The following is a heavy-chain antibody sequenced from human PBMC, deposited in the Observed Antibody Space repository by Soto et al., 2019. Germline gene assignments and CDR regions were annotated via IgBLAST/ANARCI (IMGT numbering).Heavy chain of an antibody. CDR2: ISSTTNYI. Sequence: GGSLRLSCAASGFKFSNYAMNWVRQAPGKGLEWVSSISSTTNYIYYGDSMKGRFTISRDNAKNSLYLEMNSLRAEDTAVYYCARESEDLTSNFDYWGQGTLVTVSS. CDR1: GFKFSNYA. CDR3: ARESEDLTSNFDY. J-gene: IGHJ4*02. V-gene: IGHV3-21*06.